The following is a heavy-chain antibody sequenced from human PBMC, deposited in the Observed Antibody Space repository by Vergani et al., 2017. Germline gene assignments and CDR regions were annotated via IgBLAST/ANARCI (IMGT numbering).Heavy chain of an antibody. D-gene: IGHD4-23*01. Sequence: QVTLKESGPVLVTPTETLTLTCTVSGFSLSNARMGVSWIRQPPGKALEWLAHVFSNDEKSYNTSLKTRLTIPKDSSKSQVVLIMTNMDPVDTATYYCARIHDYGGPFDYWGQGTLVTVSS. J-gene: IGHJ4*02. V-gene: IGHV2-26*01. CDR1: GFSLSNARMG. CDR3: ARIHDYGGPFDY. CDR2: VFSNDEK.